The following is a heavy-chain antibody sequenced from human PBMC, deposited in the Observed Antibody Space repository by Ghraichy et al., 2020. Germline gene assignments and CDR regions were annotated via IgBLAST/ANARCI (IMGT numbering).Heavy chain of an antibody. D-gene: IGHD1-1*01. CDR2: INPNSGGT. CDR3: SKHGADTTGVVGTTAEDY. V-gene: IGHV1-2*02. CDR1: GYTFTGYY. J-gene: IGHJ4*02. Sequence: ASVKVSCKASGYTFTGYYMHWVRQAPGQGLEWMGWINPNSGGTNYAQKFQGRVTMTRDTSISTAYMELSRLRSDDTAVYYCSKHGADTTGVVGTTAEDYWGQGTLVTVSS.